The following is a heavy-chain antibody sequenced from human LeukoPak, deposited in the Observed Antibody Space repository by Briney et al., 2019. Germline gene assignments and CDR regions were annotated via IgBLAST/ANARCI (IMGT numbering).Heavy chain of an antibody. Sequence: ASVKVSCKTSGGTFTSYAITWVRQAPGQGLEWLGKIIPISGTANYAQKFQGRVTFTADESTSTAYMELSSLRSEDTALYYCARKLRLGGNWFDPWGQGTLVTVSS. D-gene: IGHD1-26*01. J-gene: IGHJ5*02. CDR3: ARKLRLGGNWFDP. V-gene: IGHV1-69*13. CDR1: GGTFTSYA. CDR2: IIPISGTA.